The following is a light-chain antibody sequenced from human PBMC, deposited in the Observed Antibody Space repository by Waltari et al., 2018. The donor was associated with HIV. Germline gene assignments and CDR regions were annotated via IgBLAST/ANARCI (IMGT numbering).Light chain of an antibody. V-gene: IGLV2-14*01. J-gene: IGLJ3*02. CDR2: EVT. CDR1: SSDINYENY. Sequence: QSALPQPASVSGSPGQSITISCTGTSSDINYENYVSWYQHHPGKAPKVIISEVTNPPSVVSSRFSGSKSGNTATLTISGLQAEDEADYFCTSYVSSASPEFGGWTRLTVL. CDR3: TSYVSSASPE.